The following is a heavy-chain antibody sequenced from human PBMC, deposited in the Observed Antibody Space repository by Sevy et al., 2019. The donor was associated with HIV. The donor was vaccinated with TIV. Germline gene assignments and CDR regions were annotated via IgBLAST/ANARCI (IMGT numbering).Heavy chain of an antibody. CDR3: ARAYSSGWYDY. Sequence: GGSLRLSCAASGFTLSSYDMHWVRQATGKGLEWVSAIGTAGDTYYPGAVKDRFTISRENAKNSLYLQMNSLRVGDTAVYYCARAYSSGWYDYWGQGTLVTVSS. V-gene: IGHV3-13*01. CDR2: IGTAGDT. D-gene: IGHD6-19*01. CDR1: GFTLSSYD. J-gene: IGHJ4*02.